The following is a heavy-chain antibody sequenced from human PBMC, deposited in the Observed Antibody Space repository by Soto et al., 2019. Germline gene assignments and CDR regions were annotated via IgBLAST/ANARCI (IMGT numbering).Heavy chain of an antibody. Sequence: GASVKVSCKASGYTFTGYYMHWVRQAPGQGLEWMGWINPNSGGTNYAQKFQGRVTMTRDTSISTAYMELSRLRSDDTAVYYCARGWACSSTSCYRDYYYYYGMDVWGQGTTVTVS. J-gene: IGHJ6*02. CDR2: INPNSGGT. CDR1: GYTFTGYY. V-gene: IGHV1-2*02. CDR3: ARGWACSSTSCYRDYYYYYGMDV. D-gene: IGHD2-2*02.